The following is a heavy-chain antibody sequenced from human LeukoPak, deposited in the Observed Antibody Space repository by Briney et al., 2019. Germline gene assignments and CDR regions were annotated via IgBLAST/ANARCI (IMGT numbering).Heavy chain of an antibody. V-gene: IGHV4-31*03. CDR2: IYYSGST. CDR1: GGSISSGGYY. J-gene: IGHJ4*02. Sequence: SQTLSLTCTVSGGSISSGGYYWSWIRQHPGKGLEWIGYIYYSGSTYYNPSLKSRVTISVDTSKNQFSLKLSSVTAADTAVYYCARDPPSHYGDYGPPDYWGQGTLVTVSS. D-gene: IGHD4-17*01. CDR3: ARDPPSHYGDYGPPDY.